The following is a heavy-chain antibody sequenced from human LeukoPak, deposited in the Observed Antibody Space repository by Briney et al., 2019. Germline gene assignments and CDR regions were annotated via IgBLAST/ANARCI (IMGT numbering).Heavy chain of an antibody. CDR1: GFTFSRYA. D-gene: IGHD5-18*01. CDR2: ISGSGGST. Sequence: PGGSLRLSCAASGFTFSRYAMSWVRQAPGMGLEWVSAISGSGGSTYYADSVKGRFTISRDNSKNTLYLQMNSLRAEDTAVYYCAMYRGYTYGYPFDYWGQGTLVTVSS. CDR3: AMYRGYTYGYPFDY. V-gene: IGHV3-23*01. J-gene: IGHJ4*02.